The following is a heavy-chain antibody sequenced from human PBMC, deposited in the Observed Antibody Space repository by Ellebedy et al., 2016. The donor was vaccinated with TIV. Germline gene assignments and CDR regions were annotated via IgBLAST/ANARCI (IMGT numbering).Heavy chain of an antibody. J-gene: IGHJ5*02. V-gene: IGHV4-4*02. CDR3: ARTRYLGIAAGMNWFDP. D-gene: IGHD6-13*01. CDR2: IYHSGST. Sequence: SETLSLXXAVSGGSINSSNWWSWVRQPPGKGLEWIGEIYHSGSTNYNPSLKSRVTISVDKSKNQFSLKLSSVTAADTAMYYCARTRYLGIAAGMNWFDPWGQGTLVTVSS. CDR1: GGSINSSNW.